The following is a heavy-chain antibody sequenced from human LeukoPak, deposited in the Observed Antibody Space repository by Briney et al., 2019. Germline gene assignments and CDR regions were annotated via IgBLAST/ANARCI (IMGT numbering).Heavy chain of an antibody. CDR1: GYTFTSFG. V-gene: IGHV1-69*04. J-gene: IGHJ3*02. CDR2: IIPILGIA. CDR3: ARVNYYDSSGYPSDAFDI. D-gene: IGHD3-22*01. Sequence: GASVKVSCKAYGYTFTSFGFNWVRQAPGQGLEWMGRIIPILGIANYAQKFQGRVTITADKSTSTAYMELSSLRSEDTAVYYCARVNYYDSSGYPSDAFDIWGQGTMVTVSS.